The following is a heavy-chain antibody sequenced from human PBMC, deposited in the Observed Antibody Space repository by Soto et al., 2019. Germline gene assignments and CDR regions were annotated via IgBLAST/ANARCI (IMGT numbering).Heavy chain of an antibody. V-gene: IGHV4-31*02. CDR2: VYYRGGA. Sequence: WTWIRQLPGKGLEWIGNVYYRGGAYYNPSLQSRVTISLDTSKTQFSMKLKSVNAADTAVYYCARGGTEHSSSHKYGFDVWGQGTTVTGSS. CDR3: ARGGTEHSSSHKYGFDV. D-gene: IGHD6-6*01. J-gene: IGHJ6*02.